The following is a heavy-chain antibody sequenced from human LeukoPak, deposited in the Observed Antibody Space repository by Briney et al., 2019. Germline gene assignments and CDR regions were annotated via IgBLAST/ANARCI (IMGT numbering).Heavy chain of an antibody. CDR2: IRYDGSRR. Sequence: GGSLRLSCTASGFTSSSYGMHWVRQAPGKGLEWVAFIRYDGSRRFYADSVKGRFTISRDNSKNTLYLQMNSLRAEDTAVFYCAKDPTSAAAANILVYFDYYMDVWGKGTTVTVSS. D-gene: IGHD6-13*01. CDR1: GFTSSSYG. J-gene: IGHJ6*03. V-gene: IGHV3-30*02. CDR3: AKDPTSAAAANILVYFDYYMDV.